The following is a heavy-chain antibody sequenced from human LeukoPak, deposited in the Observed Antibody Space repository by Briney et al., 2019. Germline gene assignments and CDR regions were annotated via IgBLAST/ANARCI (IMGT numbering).Heavy chain of an antibody. Sequence: GGSLRLSCTASGFTFGDYALTWVRQAPGKGLEWVAVISYGGSNKYYADSVKGRFTISRDNSKNTLYLQMNSLRAEDTAVYYCAREGACSGGSCYYAFDIWGQGTMVTVSS. CDR2: ISYGGSNK. D-gene: IGHD2-15*01. V-gene: IGHV3-30*04. CDR1: GFTFGDYA. J-gene: IGHJ3*02. CDR3: AREGACSGGSCYYAFDI.